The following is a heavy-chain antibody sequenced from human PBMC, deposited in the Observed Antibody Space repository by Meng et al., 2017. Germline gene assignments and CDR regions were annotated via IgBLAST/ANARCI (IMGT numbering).Heavy chain of an antibody. V-gene: IGHV1-2*06. CDR3: AKTYSSSWYYFDY. CDR1: GYTFTGYY. CDR2: INPNSGGT. Sequence: ASVKVSCKASGYTFTGYYMHWVRQAPGQGLEWMGRINPNSGGTNYAQKFQGRVTMTRDTSISTAYMELSRLRPDDTAVYYCAKTYSSSWYYFDYWGQGTLVTVSS. D-gene: IGHD6-13*01. J-gene: IGHJ4*02.